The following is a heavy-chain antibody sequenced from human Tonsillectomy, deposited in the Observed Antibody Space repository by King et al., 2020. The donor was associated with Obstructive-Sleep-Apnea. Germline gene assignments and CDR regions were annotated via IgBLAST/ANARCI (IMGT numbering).Heavy chain of an antibody. Sequence: LQLQESGPGLVKPSETLSLTSTVSVGSTSSSNYYWAWIRPPPGKGRGWIGSIYFSGSTYSNPSLKSRVTMSVDTSKNHFSLKLTPVTAADTAVYYCARDPYSYFDYWGQGTLVTVSS. CDR1: VGSTSSSNYY. V-gene: IGHV4-39*07. D-gene: IGHD1-26*01. CDR3: ARDPYSYFDY. CDR2: IYFSGST. J-gene: IGHJ4*02.